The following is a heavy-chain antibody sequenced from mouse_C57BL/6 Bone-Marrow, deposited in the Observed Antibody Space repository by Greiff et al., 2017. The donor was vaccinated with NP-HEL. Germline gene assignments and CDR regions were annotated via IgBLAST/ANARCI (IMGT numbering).Heavy chain of an antibody. D-gene: IGHD3-2*02. CDR2: IDPANGNT. J-gene: IGHJ2*01. CDR1: GFNINNTY. CDR3: ARQLRLRLNYFDY. V-gene: IGHV14-3*01. Sequence: VQLQQSVAELVRPGASVKLSCTASGFNINNTYMHWVKQRPEQGLEWIGRIDPANGNTKYAPKFPGKATLTAAPSSHTAYLQLSSLTAEDAAIYYCARQLRLRLNYFDYWGQGTTLTVSS.